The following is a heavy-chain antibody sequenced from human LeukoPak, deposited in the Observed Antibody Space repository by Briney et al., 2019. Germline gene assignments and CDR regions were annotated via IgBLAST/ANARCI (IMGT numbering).Heavy chain of an antibody. J-gene: IGHJ4*02. V-gene: IGHV3-53*01. Sequence: GSLRLSCAASGFTFSSYAMSWVRQAPGKGLEWVSVIYSGGSTYYADSVKGRFTISRDNSKNTLYLQMNSLRAEDTAVYYCARGHSGSWSYYFDYWGQGTLVTVSS. CDR1: GFTFSSYA. CDR2: IYSGGST. CDR3: ARGHSGSWSYYFDY. D-gene: IGHD1-26*01.